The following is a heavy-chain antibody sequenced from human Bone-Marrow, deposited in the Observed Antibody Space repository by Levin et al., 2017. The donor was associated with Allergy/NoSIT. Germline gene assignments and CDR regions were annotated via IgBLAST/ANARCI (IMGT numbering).Heavy chain of an antibody. Sequence: GESLKISCKASGYTFIDYYIHWVRQAPGQGLEWMGRVLPNHGGTNYAQKFQGRVTMTRDTSINTVYMELTTRRSDDTAVYYCVSGLGMYVSTWYFYYWGQGTLVTVSS. CDR3: VSGLGMYVSTWYFYY. CDR2: VLPNHGGT. D-gene: IGHD3-22*01. J-gene: IGHJ4*02. CDR1: GYTFIDYY. V-gene: IGHV1-2*06.